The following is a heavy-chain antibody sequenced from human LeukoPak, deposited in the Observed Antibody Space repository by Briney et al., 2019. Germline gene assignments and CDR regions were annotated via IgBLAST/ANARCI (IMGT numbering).Heavy chain of an antibody. Sequence: GGSLRLSCAVSGITLSNYGMSWVRQAPGKGLEWVAGISVSGGRTIYAGSVKGRFTISRDNPKNTLYLQMNSLRAEDTAVYSCAKRGVVIRVILVGFHKEAYYFYSWGQGALVTVSS. J-gene: IGHJ4*02. CDR2: ISVSGGRT. CDR3: AKRGVVIRVILVGFHKEAYYFYS. CDR1: GITLSNYG. D-gene: IGHD3-22*01. V-gene: IGHV3-23*01.